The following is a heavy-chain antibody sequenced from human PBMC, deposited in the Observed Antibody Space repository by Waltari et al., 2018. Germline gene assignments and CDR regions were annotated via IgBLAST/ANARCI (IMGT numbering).Heavy chain of an antibody. D-gene: IGHD3-3*01. J-gene: IGHJ5*02. CDR1: GFTFTSSG. CDR2: IVVGSGNT. CDR3: AAGLFGVFVQSFDP. Sequence: QMQLLQSGPEVKKPGTSVRVPCKASGFTFTSSGLQWVRQARGQGLEWIGWIVVGSGNTKYAQNFQERVTFTRDMSTSTAYMELKSLTSEDTAVYYCAAGLFGVFVQSFDPWGQGTLVTVSS. V-gene: IGHV1-58*01.